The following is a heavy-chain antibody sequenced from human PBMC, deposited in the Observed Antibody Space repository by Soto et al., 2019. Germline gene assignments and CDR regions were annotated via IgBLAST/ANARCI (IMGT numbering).Heavy chain of an antibody. CDR1: GGSVSSGSYY. Sequence: PSETLSLTCTVSGGSVSSGSYYWSWIRQRPGKGREWIGYIYYSGSTNYNPSLKSRVTISVDTSKNQFSLKLSSVTAADTAVYYRARYPEWMGSGYPYYFDYWGQGTLVTVSS. CDR2: IYYSGST. D-gene: IGHD3-22*01. V-gene: IGHV4-61*01. J-gene: IGHJ4*02. CDR3: ARYPEWMGSGYPYYFDY.